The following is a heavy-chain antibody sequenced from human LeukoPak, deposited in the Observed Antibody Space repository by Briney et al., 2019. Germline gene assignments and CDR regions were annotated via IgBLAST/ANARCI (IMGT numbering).Heavy chain of an antibody. V-gene: IGHV4-4*07. CDR2: IYTSGST. J-gene: IGHJ4*02. CDR3: ARGMVESGSYVNPFDY. Sequence: SETLSLTCTVSGGSISSYYWSWIRQPAGKGLEWIGRIYTSGSTNYNPSLKSRVTMSVDTSKNQFSLKLSSVTAADTAVYYCARGMVESGSYVNPFDYWGQGTLVTVSS. D-gene: IGHD1-26*01. CDR1: GGSISSYY.